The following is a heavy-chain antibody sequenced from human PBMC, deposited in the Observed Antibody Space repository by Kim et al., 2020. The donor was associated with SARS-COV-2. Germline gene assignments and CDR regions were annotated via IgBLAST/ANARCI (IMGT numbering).Heavy chain of an antibody. D-gene: IGHD6-13*01. CDR1: GYTFTGYY. CDR2: INPNSGGT. V-gene: IGHV1-2*02. J-gene: IGHJ6*03. Sequence: ASVKVSCKASGYTFTGYYMHWVRQAPGQGLEWMGWINPNSGGTNYAQKFQGRVTMTRDTSISTAYMELSRLRSDDTAVYYCARGCKRESSSWTGFEGDYYYYYYMDVWGKGTTVTVSS. CDR3: ARGCKRESSSWTGFEGDYYYYYYMDV.